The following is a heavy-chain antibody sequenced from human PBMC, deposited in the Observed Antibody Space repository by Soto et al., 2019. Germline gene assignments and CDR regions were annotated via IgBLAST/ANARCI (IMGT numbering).Heavy chain of an antibody. CDR3: ARGGQLLWFGDEINWFDP. CDR1: GYTFTSYA. CDR2: INAGNGNT. V-gene: IGHV1-3*01. D-gene: IGHD3-10*01. Sequence: QVQLVQSGAEVKKPGASVKVSCKASGYTFTSYAMHWVRQAAGQRLEWMGWINAGNGNTKYSQKFQGRVTITRDTSASTAYMELSSLRSEDTAVYYCARGGQLLWFGDEINWFDPWGQGTLVTVSS. J-gene: IGHJ5*02.